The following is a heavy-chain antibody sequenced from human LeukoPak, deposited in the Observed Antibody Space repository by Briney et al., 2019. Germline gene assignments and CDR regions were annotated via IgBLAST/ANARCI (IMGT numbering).Heavy chain of an antibody. D-gene: IGHD1-14*01. CDR1: GFAFNNYW. CDR2: IKPDENEK. V-gene: IGHV3-7*03. Sequence: GGSLRLSCAASGFAFNNYWMSWVRQAPGKGLEWVANIKPDENEKFYVDSVKGRFTISRDDAKNSLYLQMNSLRAEDTALYYCTRSPDGFDYWGQGTLVTVSS. J-gene: IGHJ4*02. CDR3: TRSPDGFDY.